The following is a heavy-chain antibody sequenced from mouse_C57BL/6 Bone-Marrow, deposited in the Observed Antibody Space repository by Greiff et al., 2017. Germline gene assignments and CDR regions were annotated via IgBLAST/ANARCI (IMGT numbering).Heavy chain of an antibody. CDR1: GFTFSDYG. CDR2: ISSGSSTI. Sequence: EVKLMESGGGLVKPGGSLKLSCAASGFTFSDYGMHWVRQAPEKGLEWVAYISSGSSTIYYEDTVKGRFTISRDNAKNTLFLEMTRLRYEDAAMYYCARQLRVYSIDYWGQGPSVTVSS. J-gene: IGHJ4*01. CDR3: ARQLRVYSIDY. D-gene: IGHD2-12*01. V-gene: IGHV5-17*01.